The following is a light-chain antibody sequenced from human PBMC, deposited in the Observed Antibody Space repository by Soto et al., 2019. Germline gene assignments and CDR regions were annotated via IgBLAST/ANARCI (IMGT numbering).Light chain of an antibody. J-gene: IGKJ1*01. CDR1: QNISRS. V-gene: IGKV3-15*01. Sequence: EIVMTQSPVTLSVSPGERATLSCRASQNISRSLAWYQQKPGQAPRLLMYAASTRPTSIAARFSGSGSGTDFILTITSLQSEDSGVFYCQQYYHWPRTFGQGTKVDIK. CDR2: AAS. CDR3: QQYYHWPRT.